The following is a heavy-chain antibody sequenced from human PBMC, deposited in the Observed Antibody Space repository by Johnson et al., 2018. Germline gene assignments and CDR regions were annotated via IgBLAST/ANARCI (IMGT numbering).Heavy chain of an antibody. CDR3: AKDRGDYVGGYMDV. CDR2: ISPKSIST. D-gene: IGHD4-17*01. J-gene: IGHJ6*03. V-gene: IGHV3-23*04. Sequence: VQLVQSGGGLVQPGGSLRLSCGASGFTFRNYAMNWVRLAPGKGLEWVSGISPKSISTYYADSVKGRFTISRDNSKNTLYLQMNSLRVEDTAGYYCAKDRGDYVGGYMDVGGKGTTVTVYS. CDR1: GFTFRNYA.